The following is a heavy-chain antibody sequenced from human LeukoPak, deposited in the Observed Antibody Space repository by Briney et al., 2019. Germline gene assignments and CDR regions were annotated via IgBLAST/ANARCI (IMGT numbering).Heavy chain of an antibody. CDR2: IYSGGNT. V-gene: IGHV3-53*01. CDR3: ARRAGDYSHPYDY. CDR1: GLTGSSNS. D-gene: IGHD3-22*01. J-gene: IGHJ4*02. Sequence: GGSLRLSCTVSGLTGSSNSMSWVRQAPGGGLEWVSFIYSGGNTNYSDSVKGRFTISRDNSKNTLYLQMNSLRAEDTAVYYCARRAGDYSHPYDYWGQGTLVTVSS.